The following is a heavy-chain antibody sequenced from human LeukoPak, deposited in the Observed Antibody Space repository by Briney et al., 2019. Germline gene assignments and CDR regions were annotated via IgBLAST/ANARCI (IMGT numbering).Heavy chain of an antibody. Sequence: GASVKVSCKASGSTFTSYGISWVRQAPGQGLEWMGWISAYNGNTKYAQKLQGRVTMTRDTSTVTAYMELRSLRYDDTAVYYCASATGAYPDNWFDPWGQGTLVTVSS. CDR3: ASATGAYPDNWFDP. CDR2: ISAYNGNT. CDR1: GSTFTSYG. J-gene: IGHJ5*02. D-gene: IGHD2-21*01. V-gene: IGHV1-18*01.